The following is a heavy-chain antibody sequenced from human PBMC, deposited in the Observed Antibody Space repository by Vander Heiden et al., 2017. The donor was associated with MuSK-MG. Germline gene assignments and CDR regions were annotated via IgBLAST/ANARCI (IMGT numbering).Heavy chain of an antibody. Sequence: EVQLVESGGGLVKPGGSLRLSCAASGFTFSSYSMNWVRQAPGKGLEWVSSISSSSSYIYYADSVKGRFTISRDNAKNSLYLQMNSLRAEDTAVYYCARARGVGATGPPRQRVGWFDPWGQGTLVTVSS. J-gene: IGHJ5*02. D-gene: IGHD1-26*01. CDR2: ISSSSSYI. CDR3: ARARGVGATGPPRQRVGWFDP. V-gene: IGHV3-21*01. CDR1: GFTFSSYS.